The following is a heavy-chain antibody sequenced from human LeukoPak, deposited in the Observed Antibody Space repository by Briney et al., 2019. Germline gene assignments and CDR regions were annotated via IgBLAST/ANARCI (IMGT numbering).Heavy chain of an antibody. J-gene: IGHJ1*01. CDR2: IYYSGRT. CDR3: ARRRYYDGSGYLE. V-gene: IGHV4-39*01. Sequence: SETLSLTCSVSGDSVSRSDSYWDWIRQPPGKGLEWIGTIYYSGRTYYSPSLKSRVTMSVDPSNNQFSLNPRSVTAADTALYYCARRRYYDGSGYLEWGQGTLLSVSS. CDR1: GDSVSRSDSY. D-gene: IGHD3-22*01.